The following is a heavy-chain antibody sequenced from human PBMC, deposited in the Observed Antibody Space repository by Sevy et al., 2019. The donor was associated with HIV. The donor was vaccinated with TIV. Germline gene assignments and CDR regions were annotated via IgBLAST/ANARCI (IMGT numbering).Heavy chain of an antibody. V-gene: IGHV4-59*01. D-gene: IGHD1-20*01. CDR3: ARSRVITGTFDY. CDR2: ISYSGST. CDR1: GGSISGYY. Sequence: SETLSHTCTVSGGSISGYYWSWIRQPPGKGLEWIGYISYSGSTNYNPSLKSRVTISVDTSKNEFSLKLSSVTAADTAVYYCARSRVITGTFDYWGQGTLVTVSS. J-gene: IGHJ4*02.